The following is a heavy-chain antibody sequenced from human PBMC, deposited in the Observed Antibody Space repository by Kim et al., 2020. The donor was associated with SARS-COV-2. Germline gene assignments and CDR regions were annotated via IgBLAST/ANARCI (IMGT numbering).Heavy chain of an antibody. J-gene: IGHJ4*02. V-gene: IGHV4-34*01. CDR1: GGSFSGYY. Sequence: SETLSLTCAVYGGSFSGYYWSWIRQPPGKGLEWIGEINHSGSTNYNPSLKSRVTISVDTSKNQFSLKLSSVTAADTAVYYCARGEIGGYDFFAHGHKVYFDYWGQGTLVTVSS. CDR2: INHSGST. D-gene: IGHD5-12*01. CDR3: ARGEIGGYDFFAHGHKVYFDY.